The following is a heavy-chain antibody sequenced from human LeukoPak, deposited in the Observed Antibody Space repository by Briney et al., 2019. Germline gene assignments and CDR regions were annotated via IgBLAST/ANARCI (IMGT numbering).Heavy chain of an antibody. Sequence: SVKLSCKASGGTFTSYGISWVRQAPGQGLEWMGGIIPIFGTANYAQKFQGRVTITADKSTSTAYMELSSLRSEDTAVYYCASRSTVSEHPDSSGYKEYWGQGTLVTVSS. CDR2: IIPIFGTA. CDR3: ASRSTVSEHPDSSGYKEY. V-gene: IGHV1-69*06. CDR1: GGTFTSYG. D-gene: IGHD2-15*01. J-gene: IGHJ4*02.